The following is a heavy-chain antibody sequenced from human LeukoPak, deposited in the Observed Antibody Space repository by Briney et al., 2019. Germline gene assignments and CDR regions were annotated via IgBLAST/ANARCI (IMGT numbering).Heavy chain of an antibody. V-gene: IGHV3-74*01. Sequence: GGSLRLSCAASGFTFSDTWTHWVRQVPGKGLVWVSRIRSDGSDARYAESVKGRFTISRDNAKNTLYLQMNSLRVEDTAVYYCARAAQVTGRPNLGGHFDYWGQGTLVTVSS. CDR1: GFTFSDTW. CDR3: ARAAQVTGRPNLGGHFDY. D-gene: IGHD6-6*01. J-gene: IGHJ4*02. CDR2: IRSDGSDA.